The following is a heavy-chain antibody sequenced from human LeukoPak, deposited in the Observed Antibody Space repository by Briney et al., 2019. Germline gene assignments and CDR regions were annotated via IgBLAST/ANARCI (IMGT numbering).Heavy chain of an antibody. Sequence: SETLSLTCTVSGGSITGSSYYWGWVRQPPGKGLEWIGSIYYSGSTYYNPSLKSRVTISVDTSKNQFSLKLSSVTAADTAVYYCARGGWHYDYWGQGTLVTVSS. CDR3: ARGGWHYDY. V-gene: IGHV4-39*02. J-gene: IGHJ4*02. D-gene: IGHD6-19*01. CDR2: IYYSGST. CDR1: GGSITGSSYY.